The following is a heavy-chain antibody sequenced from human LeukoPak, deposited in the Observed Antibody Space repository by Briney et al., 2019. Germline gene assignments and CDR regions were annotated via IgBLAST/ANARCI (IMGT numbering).Heavy chain of an antibody. Sequence: GGSLRLSCVASGFTFSNYAMHWVRQAPGKGLEWVAFIRYDGGNKYYADSVKGRFTISRDNSKNTLYLQMNSLRAEDTAVYYCAKDSFIAANLFDYWGQGTLVTVSS. CDR3: AKDSFIAANLFDY. CDR1: GFTFSNYA. V-gene: IGHV3-30*02. CDR2: IRYDGGNK. J-gene: IGHJ4*02. D-gene: IGHD6-13*01.